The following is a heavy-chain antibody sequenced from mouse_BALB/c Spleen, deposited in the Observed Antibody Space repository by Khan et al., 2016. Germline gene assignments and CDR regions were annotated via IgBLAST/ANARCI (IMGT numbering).Heavy chain of an antibody. Sequence: QVRLQQSGAELAKPGASVKMSCKASGYTFTDYWMHWVKQRPGQGLEWIGYINPNTGYTEYNQKFKDKATLTADKSSSTAYMQLSSRTSEDSAVYYCARGSYYYGSSYGWFAYWGQGTLVTVSA. D-gene: IGHD1-1*01. V-gene: IGHV1-7*01. CDR1: GYTFTDYW. CDR3: ARGSYYYGSSYGWFAY. CDR2: INPNTGYT. J-gene: IGHJ3*01.